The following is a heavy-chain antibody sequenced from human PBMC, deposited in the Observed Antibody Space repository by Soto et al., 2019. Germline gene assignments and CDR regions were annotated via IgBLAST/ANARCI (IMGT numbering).Heavy chain of an antibody. J-gene: IGHJ6*02. D-gene: IGHD5-18*01. Sequence: EVQLLDSGGGLVQPGGSLRLSCAASGFTFSSYAMNWVRQAPGKGLEWVSAISGSGGSTYYADCVKGRFTISRDNSKNPLYLQMTSLRAEDTAVYYCAKAPLTHTAMVTRGDGMDVWGQGTTVTVSS. CDR2: ISGSGGST. V-gene: IGHV3-23*01. CDR3: AKAPLTHTAMVTRGDGMDV. CDR1: GFTFSSYA.